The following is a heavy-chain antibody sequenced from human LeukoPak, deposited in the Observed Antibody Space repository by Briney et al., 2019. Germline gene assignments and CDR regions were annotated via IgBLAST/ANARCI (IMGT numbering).Heavy chain of an antibody. Sequence: PGGSLRLSCAASGFTVSSNFMYWVRQAPGKGLEWVASINPEGSEKYSADSVKGRFTISRDNAKNSLYLQMDSLRVEDTAFYYCARDLAYSRLDYWGQGMLVTVSS. V-gene: IGHV3-7*01. CDR2: INPEGSEK. D-gene: IGHD5-18*01. CDR3: ARDLAYSRLDY. CDR1: GFTVSSNF. J-gene: IGHJ4*02.